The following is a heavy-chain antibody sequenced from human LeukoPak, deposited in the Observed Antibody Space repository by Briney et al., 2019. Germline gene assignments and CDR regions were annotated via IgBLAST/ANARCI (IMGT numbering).Heavy chain of an antibody. D-gene: IGHD4-11*01. CDR3: ARGAIDSNYFDF. Sequence: PQTLSLTCTVSGGSISSGGYYWSWIRQYPGKGLEWIGYIHYSGSTYYNPSPSSRVTISVDRSTTHFSLKVSSVTAADTAVYYCARGAIDSNYFDFWGWGTLVTVSS. J-gene: IGHJ4*02. CDR2: IHYSGST. V-gene: IGHV4-31*03. CDR1: GGSISSGGYY.